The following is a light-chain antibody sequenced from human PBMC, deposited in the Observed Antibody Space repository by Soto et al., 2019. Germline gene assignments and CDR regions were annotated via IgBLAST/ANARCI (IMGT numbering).Light chain of an antibody. Sequence: DMQMTQSPASLSASVGDRVTVTCRASQGIGNYLAWYQHTPGKAPKLLIYSASSLQSGVPSRFSGSASGTDFTLTISSLQPEDAGTYYCQKYNSAPWTFGQGTKVEIK. CDR3: QKYNSAPWT. J-gene: IGKJ1*01. CDR2: SAS. V-gene: IGKV1-27*01. CDR1: QGIGNY.